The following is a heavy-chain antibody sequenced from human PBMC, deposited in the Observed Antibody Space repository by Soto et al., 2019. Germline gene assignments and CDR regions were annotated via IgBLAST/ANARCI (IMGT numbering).Heavy chain of an antibody. CDR1: GFTFSSYG. J-gene: IGHJ3*02. CDR2: ISYDGSNK. CDR3: AKGSKWFDAFDI. Sequence: GGSLRLSCAASGFTFSSYGMHGVLRAPFNGLEWVAVISYDGSNKYYADSVKGRFTISRDNSKNTLYLQMNSLRAEDTAVYYCAKGSKWFDAFDIWGQGTMVTVSS. V-gene: IGHV3-30*18. D-gene: IGHD3-22*01.